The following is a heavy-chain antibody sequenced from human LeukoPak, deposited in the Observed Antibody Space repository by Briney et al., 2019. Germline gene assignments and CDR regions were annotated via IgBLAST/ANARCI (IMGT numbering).Heavy chain of an antibody. CDR2: INPSGGST. J-gene: IGHJ6*03. D-gene: IGHD2-2*01. Sequence: GASVKVSCKASGYTFTSYYMHWVRQAPGQGREWMGIINPSGGSTSYAQKFQGRVTMNRDTSTSTVYMEPSTLRSEDTAVYYCARGPLVPGYMDVWGKGTTVTVSS. CDR1: GYTFTSYY. CDR3: ARGPLVPGYMDV. V-gene: IGHV1-46*01.